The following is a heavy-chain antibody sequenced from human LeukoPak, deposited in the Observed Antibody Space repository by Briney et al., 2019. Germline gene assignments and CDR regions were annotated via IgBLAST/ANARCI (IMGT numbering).Heavy chain of an antibody. CDR1: GFTFSSYD. V-gene: IGHV3-7*01. D-gene: IGHD3-10*01. CDR2: IKQDGSEK. CDR3: AKDLMRDRWFGES. J-gene: IGHJ5*02. Sequence: PGGSLRLSCAASGFTFSSYDIHWVRQAPGKGLEWVANIKQDGSEKYYVDSVKGRFTISRDNAKNSLYLQMNSLRAEDTAVYYCAKDLMRDRWFGESWGQGTLVTVSS.